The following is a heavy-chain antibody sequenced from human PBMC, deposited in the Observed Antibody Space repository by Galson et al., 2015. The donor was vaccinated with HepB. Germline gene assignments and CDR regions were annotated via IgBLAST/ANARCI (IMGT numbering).Heavy chain of an antibody. CDR1: GFSFSSYR. V-gene: IGHV3-7*03. CDR2: IKQDGRDK. Sequence: SLRLSCAASGFSFSSYRMNWVRQAPGKGLEWVANIKQDGRDKNYVDSVKGRFTISRDNSKDSLYLQMNSLSAEDTAVYYCARGVRSTSLRVYHWFDIWGQGTLVTVSS. J-gene: IGHJ5*02. CDR3: ARGVRSTSLRVYHWFDI. D-gene: IGHD5/OR15-5a*01.